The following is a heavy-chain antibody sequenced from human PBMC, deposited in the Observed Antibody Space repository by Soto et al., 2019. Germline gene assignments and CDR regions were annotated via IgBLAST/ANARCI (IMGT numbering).Heavy chain of an antibody. V-gene: IGHV4-34*01. CDR2: INHSGST. J-gene: IGHJ4*02. CDR3: ARGHSVLRYFDWLLY. CDR1: GGSFSGYY. D-gene: IGHD3-9*01. Sequence: QVQLQQWGAGLLKPLETLSLTCAVYGGSFSGYYWSWIRQPPGKGLEWIGEINHSGSTNYNPSLKSRVTISVDTSKNQFSLKLSSVTAADTAVYYCARGHSVLRYFDWLLYWGQGTLVTVSS.